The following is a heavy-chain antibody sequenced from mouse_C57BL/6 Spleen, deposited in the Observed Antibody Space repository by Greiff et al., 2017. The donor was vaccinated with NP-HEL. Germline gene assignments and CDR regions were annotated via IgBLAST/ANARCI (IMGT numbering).Heavy chain of an antibody. D-gene: IGHD1-1*01. CDR1: GYTFTGYW. Sequence: VQLQQSGAELMKPGASVKLSCKATGYTFTGYWIEWVKQRPGHGLEWIGEILPGSGSTNYNQKFKGKATFTADTSSNTAYMQLSSLTTEDSAIYYCARWVDYYGSSPTFYAMDYWGQGTSVTVSS. V-gene: IGHV1-9*01. J-gene: IGHJ4*01. CDR2: ILPGSGST. CDR3: ARWVDYYGSSPTFYAMDY.